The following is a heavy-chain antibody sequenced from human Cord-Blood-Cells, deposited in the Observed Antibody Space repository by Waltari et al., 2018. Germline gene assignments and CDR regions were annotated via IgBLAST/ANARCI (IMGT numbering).Heavy chain of an antibody. Sequence: VQLVQSGAEVKKPGPSGTVSCKPSEYTLPGSYINWLRQPPGQGLEWMGIINPSGGSTSYAQKFQGRVTMTRDTSTSTVYMELSSLRSEDTAVYYCARDPYDSSGYYFDYWGQGTLVTVSS. CDR2: INPSGGST. D-gene: IGHD3-22*01. V-gene: IGHV1-46*01. J-gene: IGHJ4*02. CDR1: EYTLPGSY. CDR3: ARDPYDSSGYYFDY.